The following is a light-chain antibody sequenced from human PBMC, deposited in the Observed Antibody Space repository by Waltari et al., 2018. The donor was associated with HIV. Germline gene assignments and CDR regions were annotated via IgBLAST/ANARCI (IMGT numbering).Light chain of an antibody. V-gene: IGKV1-39*01. J-gene: IGKJ4*01. CDR1: QNINNH. CDR3: QQSYNIPLT. Sequence: DVHMTQSPSSLSASVGDRVIISCRTSQNINNHLSWYQQKPGKAHNLLIYAASSLQSGVPSRFSGDGSETDFTLTISSLQPEDFATYYCQQSYNIPLTFGGGTKLEMK. CDR2: AAS.